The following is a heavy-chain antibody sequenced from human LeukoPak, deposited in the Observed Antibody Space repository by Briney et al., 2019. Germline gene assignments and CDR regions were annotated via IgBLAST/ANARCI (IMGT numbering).Heavy chain of an antibody. CDR3: ARSIRADYSSGDWEPPGY. Sequence: GASVKVSCKASGYTFTSYGISWVRQAPGQGLEWMGWISAYNGNPNYAQKLQGRVTMTTDTSTSTAYMELRSLRSDDTAVYYCARSIRADYSSGDWEPPGYWGQGTLVTVSS. J-gene: IGHJ4*02. CDR1: GYTFTSYG. V-gene: IGHV1-18*01. CDR2: ISAYNGNP. D-gene: IGHD6-19*01.